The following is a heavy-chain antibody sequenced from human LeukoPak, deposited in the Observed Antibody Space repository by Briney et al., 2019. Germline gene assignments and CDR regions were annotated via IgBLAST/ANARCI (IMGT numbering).Heavy chain of an antibody. J-gene: IGHJ4*02. V-gene: IGHV3-7*01. CDR3: ARGVDSAIDW. Sequence: GGSLRLSCAASGFSFSSYWMNWVRQAPGKGLEWVANINGDGRDKYYVGSVRGRFTISRDNADNALYLQMNSLRGDDTALYYCARGVDSAIDWWGQGTLVTVSS. CDR2: INGDGRDK. CDR1: GFSFSSYW. D-gene: IGHD3-9*01.